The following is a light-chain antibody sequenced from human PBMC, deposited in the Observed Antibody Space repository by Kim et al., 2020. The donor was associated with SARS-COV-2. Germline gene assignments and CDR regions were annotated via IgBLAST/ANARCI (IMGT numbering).Light chain of an antibody. V-gene: IGKV3-20*01. CDR2: GAS. CDR3: QQYGSRPIT. CDR1: QSVSSSY. J-gene: IGKJ5*01. Sequence: DIELTQSPATLSLSPGERATLTCRASQSVSSSYFACYQQKPDQAPRLLIYGASSRATGISGRCSGGGSGTDITLTISRLEPEDCAVYYCQQYGSRPITFGQGTQLEIK.